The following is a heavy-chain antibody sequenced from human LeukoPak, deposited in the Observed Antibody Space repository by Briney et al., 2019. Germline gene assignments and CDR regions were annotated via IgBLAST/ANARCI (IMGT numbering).Heavy chain of an antibody. Sequence: PSETLSLTCTVSSYSISSGYYWGWIRQPPGKGLEWIGRIYHSGSTYYNPSLKSRVTISIDTSKNQFSLKLSSVTAADTAVYYCARSRGYSYGTTFLDYWGQGTLVTVSS. J-gene: IGHJ4*02. CDR1: SYSISSGYY. CDR2: IYHSGST. V-gene: IGHV4-38-2*02. D-gene: IGHD5-18*01. CDR3: ARSRGYSYGTTFLDY.